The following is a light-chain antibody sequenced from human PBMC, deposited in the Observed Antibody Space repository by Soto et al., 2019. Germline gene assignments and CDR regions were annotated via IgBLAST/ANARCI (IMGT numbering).Light chain of an antibody. CDR3: QQYNAWPRT. CDR2: GAV. Sequence: EIVMTQSPITLSVSPGERATLSCRASQSVGGDLAWYQQIPGQPPRLLIYGAVTRATGVAARFRGGGSGTEFTLTVDSLQSEDLAFYYCQQYNAWPRTFGQGTKLEI. J-gene: IGKJ2*01. V-gene: IGKV3-15*01. CDR1: QSVGGD.